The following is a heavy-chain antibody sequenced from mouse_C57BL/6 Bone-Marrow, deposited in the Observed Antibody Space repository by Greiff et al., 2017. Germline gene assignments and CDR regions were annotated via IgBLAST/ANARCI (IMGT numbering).Heavy chain of an antibody. D-gene: IGHD2-3*01. Sequence: EVKLVESGGGLVQPGGSLKLSCAASGFTFSDYYMYWVRQTPEKRLAWVAYISNGGGSTYYPDTVKGRFTIARDNAKNTLYLQMSRRKSEDTAMYYCARDDAQGYFDVWGTGTTVTVSS. CDR3: ARDDAQGYFDV. J-gene: IGHJ1*03. CDR2: ISNGGGST. CDR1: GFTFSDYY. V-gene: IGHV5-12*01.